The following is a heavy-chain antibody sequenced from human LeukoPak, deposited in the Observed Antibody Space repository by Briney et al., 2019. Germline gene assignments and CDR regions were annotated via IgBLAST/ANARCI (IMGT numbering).Heavy chain of an antibody. CDR1: GFTFSSYG. J-gene: IGHJ4*02. Sequence: PGGSLRLSCAASGFTFSSYGMHWVRQAPGKGLEWVAVISYDGSNKYYADSVKGRFTISRDNSKNTLYLQMNSLRAEDTAVYYCAKDNPDYGDYERYFDYWGQGTLVTVSS. CDR3: AKDNPDYGDYERYFDY. V-gene: IGHV3-30*18. CDR2: ISYDGSNK. D-gene: IGHD4-17*01.